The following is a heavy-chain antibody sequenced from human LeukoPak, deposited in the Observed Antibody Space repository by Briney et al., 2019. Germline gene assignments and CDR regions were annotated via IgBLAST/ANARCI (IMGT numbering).Heavy chain of an antibody. CDR3: ARGGTSANFQH. CDR1: GGSISSGGYY. V-gene: IGHV4-31*03. CDR2: IYYSGGT. Sequence: SETLSLTCTVSGGSISSGGYYWSWIRQHPGKGLEWIGYIYYSGGTHYNPSLQSRVSISVDTSKNQFSLKLSSVTAADTAVYYCARGGTSANFQHWGQGTLLTVSS. J-gene: IGHJ1*01.